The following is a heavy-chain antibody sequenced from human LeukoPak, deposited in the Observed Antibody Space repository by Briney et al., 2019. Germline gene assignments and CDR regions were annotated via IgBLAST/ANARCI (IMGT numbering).Heavy chain of an antibody. CDR2: IYSGGYT. CDR3: AREGDGYNYWFDP. D-gene: IGHD5-24*01. V-gene: IGHV3-53*01. Sequence: GRSLRLSCAASGFTVSSNYMSWVRQAPGKGLEWVSVIYSGGYTYYADSVKGRFTISRDNSKNTLYLQMNSLRAEDTAVYYCAREGDGYNYWFDPWGQGTLVTVSS. J-gene: IGHJ5*02. CDR1: GFTVSSNY.